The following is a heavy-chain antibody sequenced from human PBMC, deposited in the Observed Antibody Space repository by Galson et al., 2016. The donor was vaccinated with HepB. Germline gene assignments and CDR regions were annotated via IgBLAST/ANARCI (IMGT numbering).Heavy chain of an antibody. CDR1: GFTFSNYG. V-gene: IGHV3-23*01. CDR2: ISRSGDST. J-gene: IGHJ6*04. CDR3: VQGSTAPAV. D-gene: IGHD1-26*01. Sequence: SLRLSCAASGFTFSNYGVTWVRQAPGKGLEVVSSISRSGDSTDYADSVKGRFTISRDNSKNMVYLQMNSLRAEDTATYYCVQGSTAPAVWGKGTTVTVSS.